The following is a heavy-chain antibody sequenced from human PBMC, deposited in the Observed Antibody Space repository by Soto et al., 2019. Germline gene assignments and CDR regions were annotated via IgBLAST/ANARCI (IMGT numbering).Heavy chain of an antibody. CDR3: AKPNQSFRLDY. Sequence: GGSLRLSCAASGFTFSSYGMHWVRQAPGKGLEWVAVISYDGSNKYYADSVKGRFTISRDNSKNTLYLQMNSLRAEDTAVYYCAKPNQSFRLDYWGQGTLVTVSS. V-gene: IGHV3-30*18. J-gene: IGHJ4*02. CDR1: GFTFSSYG. D-gene: IGHD3-16*02. CDR2: ISYDGSNK.